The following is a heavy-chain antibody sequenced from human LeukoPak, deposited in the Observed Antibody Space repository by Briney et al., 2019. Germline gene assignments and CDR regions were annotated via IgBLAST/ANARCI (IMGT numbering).Heavy chain of an antibody. CDR3: AKDLSRHYFDY. J-gene: IGHJ4*02. CDR2: IRYDGSTK. V-gene: IGHV3-30*02. Sequence: GSLRLSCAASGFTFSSYGMHWVRQAPGKGLEWVAFIRYDGSTKYYADSVKGRFTISRDNSKNTLYLQMNSLRGEDAAVYYCAKDLSRHYFDYWGQGTLVTVSS. D-gene: IGHD2/OR15-2a*01. CDR1: GFTFSSYG.